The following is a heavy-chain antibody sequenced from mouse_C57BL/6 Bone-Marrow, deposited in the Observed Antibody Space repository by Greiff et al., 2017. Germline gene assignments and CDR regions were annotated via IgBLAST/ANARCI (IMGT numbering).Heavy chain of an antibody. CDR3: TIQRYRVYFDY. V-gene: IGHV6-6*01. J-gene: IGHJ2*01. CDR1: GFTFSDAW. CDR2: IRNKANNHAT. Sequence: EVNLVESGGGLVQPGGSMKLSCAASGFTFSDAWMDWVRQSPEKGLEWGAEIRNKANNHATYYAEYVKGRFTISRDDSKSSVYLQMNSLRAEDTGIYYCTIQRYRVYFDYWGQGTTLTVSS. D-gene: IGHD2-14*01.